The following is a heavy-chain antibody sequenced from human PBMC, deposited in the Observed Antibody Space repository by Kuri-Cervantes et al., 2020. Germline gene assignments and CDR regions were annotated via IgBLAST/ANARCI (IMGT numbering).Heavy chain of an antibody. J-gene: IGHJ5*02. CDR1: GFTFSSYA. V-gene: IGHV3-30-3*01. Sequence: GESLKISCAASGFTFSSYAMHWVRQAPGKGLEWVAIISYDGSNKLHADSVKGRFTISRDNSKNTLYLQMNSLRAEDTAVYYCARGRAFDPWGQGTLVTVSS. CDR3: ARGRAFDP. CDR2: ISYDGSNK.